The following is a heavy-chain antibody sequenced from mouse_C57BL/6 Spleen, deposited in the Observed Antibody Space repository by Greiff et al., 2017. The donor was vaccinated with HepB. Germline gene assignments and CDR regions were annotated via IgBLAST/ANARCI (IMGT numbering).Heavy chain of an antibody. V-gene: IGHV3-8*01. CDR1: GYSITSDY. D-gene: IGHD1-1*01. CDR2: ISYSGST. J-gene: IGHJ1*03. CDR3: ARWSDYYGSSYDWYFDV. Sequence: EVHLVESGPGLAKPSQTLSLTCSVTGYSITSDYWNWIRKFPGNKLEYMGYISYSGSTYYNPSLKSRISITRDTSKNQYYLQLNSVTTEDTATYYCARWSDYYGSSYDWYFDVWGTGTTVTVSS.